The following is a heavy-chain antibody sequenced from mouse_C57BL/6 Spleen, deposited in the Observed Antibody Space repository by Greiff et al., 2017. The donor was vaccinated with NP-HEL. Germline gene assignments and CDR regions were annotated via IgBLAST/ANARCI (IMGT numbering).Heavy chain of an antibody. J-gene: IGHJ2*01. CDR3: TRGRETGYYFDY. Sequence: EVKLVESGDGLVKPGGSLKLSCAASGFTFSSYAMSWVRQTPEKRLEWVAYISGGGDYIYYADTVKGRFTISRDNARNTLYLQMSSLKSEDTAMYYCTRGRETGYYFDYWGQGTTRTVSS. D-gene: IGHD4-1*01. CDR1: GFTFSSYA. CDR2: ISGGGDYI. V-gene: IGHV5-9-1*02.